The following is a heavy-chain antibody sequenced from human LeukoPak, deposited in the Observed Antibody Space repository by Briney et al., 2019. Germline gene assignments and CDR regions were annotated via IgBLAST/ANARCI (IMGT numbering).Heavy chain of an antibody. CDR1: GFTFSSYA. V-gene: IGHV3-30*04. CDR2: ISYDGSNK. Sequence: GGSLRLSCAASGFTFSSYAMHWVRQAPGKGLEWVAVISYDGSNKYYADSVKGRFTISRDNSKDTLYLQMNSLRAEDTAVYYCARGWLQVRPNDLDYWGQGTLVTVSS. J-gene: IGHJ4*02. CDR3: ARGWLQVRPNDLDY. D-gene: IGHD5-24*01.